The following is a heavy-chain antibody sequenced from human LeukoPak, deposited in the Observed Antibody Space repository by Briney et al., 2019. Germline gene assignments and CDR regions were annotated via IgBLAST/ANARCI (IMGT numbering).Heavy chain of an antibody. Sequence: ASVKVSCKASGYTFTAQYMHWVRQAPGQGLEWMGRINPNSGGTNYVQKFQGRVTTTRDTSITTAYMELTSLRSDDTAVYYCASGTTERIDYWGQGTLVTVSS. V-gene: IGHV1-2*06. CDR3: ASGTTERIDY. D-gene: IGHD1-1*01. CDR2: INPNSGGT. J-gene: IGHJ4*02. CDR1: GYTFTAQY.